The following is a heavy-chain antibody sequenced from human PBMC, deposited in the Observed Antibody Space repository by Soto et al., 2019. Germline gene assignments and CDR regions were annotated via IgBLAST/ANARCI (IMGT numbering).Heavy chain of an antibody. CDR2: IVVGSGNT. Sequence: SVKVSCKASGFTFTSSAVQWVRQARGQRLEWIGWIVVGSGNTNYAQKFQERVTITRDMSASTAYMELSSLRSEDTAVYYRAAASKGFLEWLYYYYYGMDVWGQGTTVTVSS. V-gene: IGHV1-58*01. J-gene: IGHJ6*02. CDR1: GFTFTSSA. D-gene: IGHD3-3*01. CDR3: AAASKGFLEWLYYYYYGMDV.